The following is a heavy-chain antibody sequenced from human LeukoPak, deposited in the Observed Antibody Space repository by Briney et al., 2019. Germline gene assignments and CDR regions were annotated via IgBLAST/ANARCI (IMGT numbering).Heavy chain of an antibody. D-gene: IGHD6-13*01. J-gene: IGHJ4*02. Sequence: GGSLRLSCAASGFTFSSYSMNWVRQAPGKGLEWVSSISGSGDSTYYADSVKGRFTISRDNSKNTLYLQVNTLRAEDTAVYYCAKDMRLGSSWIFDYWGQGTLVTVSS. V-gene: IGHV3-23*01. CDR1: GFTFSSYS. CDR3: AKDMRLGSSWIFDY. CDR2: ISGSGDST.